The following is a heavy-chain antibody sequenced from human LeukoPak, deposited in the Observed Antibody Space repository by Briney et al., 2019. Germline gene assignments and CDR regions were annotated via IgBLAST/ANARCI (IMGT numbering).Heavy chain of an antibody. CDR3: ARTTMVRGVIQIDY. CDR1: GYSFTFYW. V-gene: IGHV5-51*01. D-gene: IGHD3-10*01. J-gene: IGHJ4*02. Sequence: GESLKISCKGSGYSFTFYWIGWVRQMPGKGLELMGIIYPGDSDTRYSPSFQGQVTISADKSISTAYLQWSSLKASDTAMYYCARTTMVRGVIQIDYWGQGTLVTVSS. CDR2: IYPGDSDT.